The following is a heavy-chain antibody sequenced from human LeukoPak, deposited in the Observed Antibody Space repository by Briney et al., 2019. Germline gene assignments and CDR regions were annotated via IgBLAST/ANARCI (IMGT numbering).Heavy chain of an antibody. D-gene: IGHD3-9*01. CDR3: TTGSDILTGYDYYYYYMDV. V-gene: IGHV3-15*01. CDR1: GFTFSNAW. J-gene: IGHJ6*03. CDR2: IKSKTDGGTT. Sequence: GGSLRLSCAASGFTFSNAWMSWVRQAPGKGLEWVGRIKSKTDGGTTDYAAPVKGRFTISRDDSKNTLYLQMNSLKTEDTAVYYCTTGSDILTGYDYYYYYMDVWGKGTTVTISS.